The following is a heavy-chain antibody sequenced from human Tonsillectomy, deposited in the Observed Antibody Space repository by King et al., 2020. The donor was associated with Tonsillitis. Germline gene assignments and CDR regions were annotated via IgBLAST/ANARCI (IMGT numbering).Heavy chain of an antibody. CDR2: ISGSGSST. V-gene: IGHV3-23*04. J-gene: IGHJ5*02. CDR3: AKGAYSGYDSIWFDP. CDR1: GFTLSSYA. Sequence: VQLVESGGGLVQPGGSLRLSCTASGFTLSSYAMNWVRQAPGKGLEWVSAISGSGSSTYYADSVKGRFTLARDVSKNTLYLQMKSLGAEDTAVYYCAKGAYSGYDSIWFDPWGRGTLVTVSS. D-gene: IGHD5-12*01.